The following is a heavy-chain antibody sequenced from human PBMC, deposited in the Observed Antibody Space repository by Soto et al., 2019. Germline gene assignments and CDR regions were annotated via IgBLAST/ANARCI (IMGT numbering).Heavy chain of an antibody. Sequence: SETLSLTCTVSGGSISSGGYYWSWIRQHPGKGLEWIGYIYYSGSTYYNPSLKSRVTISVDTSKNQFSLKLSSVTAADTAVYYCARRMIVGYYGMDVWGQGTTVTVSS. J-gene: IGHJ6*02. CDR3: ARRMIVGYYGMDV. V-gene: IGHV4-31*03. D-gene: IGHD3-22*01. CDR2: IYYSGST. CDR1: GGSISSGGYY.